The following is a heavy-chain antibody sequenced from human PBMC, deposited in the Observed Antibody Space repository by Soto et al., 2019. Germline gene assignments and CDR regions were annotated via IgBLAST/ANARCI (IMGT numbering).Heavy chain of an antibody. D-gene: IGHD2-21*02. J-gene: IGHJ5*02. V-gene: IGHV3-23*01. CDR3: AKDSLAYCGGDCYNWFDP. CDR2: ISGSGGST. Sequence: PGGSLRLSCAAFGFTFSSYAMSWVRQAPGKGLEWVSAISGSGGSTYYADSVKGRFTISRDNSKNTLYLQMNSLRAEDTAVYYCAKDSLAYCGGDCYNWFDPWGQGTLVTVSS. CDR1: GFTFSSYA.